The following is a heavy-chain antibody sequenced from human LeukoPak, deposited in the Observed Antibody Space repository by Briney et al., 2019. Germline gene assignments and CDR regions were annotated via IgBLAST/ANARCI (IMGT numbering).Heavy chain of an antibody. CDR2: INHSGST. D-gene: IGHD2-15*01. J-gene: IGHJ1*01. CDR1: GGSFSGYY. Sequence: PSETLSLTCAVYGGSFSGYYWSWIRQPPGKGLDWIGEINHSGSTNYNPSLKSRVTISVDTSKNQFSLKLSSVTAADTAVYYCARGILGYCSGGSCYSFPHRGQGTLVTVSS. CDR3: ARGILGYCSGGSCYSFPH. V-gene: IGHV4-34*01.